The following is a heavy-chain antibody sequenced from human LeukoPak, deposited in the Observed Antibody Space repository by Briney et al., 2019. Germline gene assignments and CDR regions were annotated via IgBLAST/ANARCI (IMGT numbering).Heavy chain of an antibody. Sequence: GGSLRLSCAASGFTFSSYGMSWVRQAPEKGLEWVSSISGFAGSIYYADSVKGRFTISRDNSKNTLYLLMTSLRAEDTALYYCAKEGGLQSLPYTWFDPWGQGTLVTVST. V-gene: IGHV3-23*01. CDR1: GFTFSSYG. CDR3: AKEGGLQSLPYTWFDP. D-gene: IGHD5-24*01. CDR2: ISGFAGSI. J-gene: IGHJ5*02.